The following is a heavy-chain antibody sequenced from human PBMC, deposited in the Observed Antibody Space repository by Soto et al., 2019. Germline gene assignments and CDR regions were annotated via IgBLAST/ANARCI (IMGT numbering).Heavy chain of an antibody. V-gene: IGHV1-69*12. D-gene: IGHD5-12*01. Sequence: QVQLVQSGAEVKKPGSSVKVSCKASGGTFSSYAISWVRQAPGQGLEWMGGIIPIFGTANYAQKFQGRVTITADESTSTAHMELGSLRSEDTAVYYCATLWERSGYELMRIHYYYYGMDVWGQGTTVTVSS. J-gene: IGHJ6*02. CDR3: ATLWERSGYELMRIHYYYYGMDV. CDR1: GGTFSSYA. CDR2: IIPIFGTA.